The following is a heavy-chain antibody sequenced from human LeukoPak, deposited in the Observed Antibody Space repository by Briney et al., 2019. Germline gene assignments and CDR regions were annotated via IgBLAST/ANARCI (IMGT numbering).Heavy chain of an antibody. Sequence: SQTLSLTCTVSGGSISSGGYYWSWIRQYPGQGLESIGYIYYSGSTYYNPSLKRRVTISVDTSKNQFSLKLSSVTAADTAVYYCARYYDILTGTFDLWGQGTLVTVSS. CDR3: ARYYDILTGTFDL. D-gene: IGHD3-9*01. CDR1: GGSISSGGYY. CDR2: IYYSGST. J-gene: IGHJ5*02. V-gene: IGHV4-31*03.